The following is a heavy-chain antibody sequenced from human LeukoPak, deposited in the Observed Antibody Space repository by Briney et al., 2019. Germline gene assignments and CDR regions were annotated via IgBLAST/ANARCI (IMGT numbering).Heavy chain of an antibody. V-gene: IGHV4-30-2*01. J-gene: IGHJ4*02. CDR3: ARLGAYSGSYYAYFDY. CDR1: GGSISSGGYY. D-gene: IGHD1-26*01. CDR2: IYHSGST. Sequence: SETLSLTCTVSGGSISSGGYYWSWIRQPPGKGLEWIGYIYHSGSTYYNPSLKSRVTISVDRSKNQFSLKLSSVTAADTAVYYCARLGAYSGSYYAYFDYWGQGTLVTVSS.